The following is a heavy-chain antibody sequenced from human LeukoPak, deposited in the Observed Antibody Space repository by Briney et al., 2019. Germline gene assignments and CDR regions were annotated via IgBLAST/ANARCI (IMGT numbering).Heavy chain of an antibody. Sequence: APVKVSCKASGYTFTSYGISWVRQAPGQGLEWMGWISAYNGNTNYAQKLQGRVTMTTDTSTSTAYMELRSLRSDDTAVYYCAREGDSGYYLGGFNYWGQGTLVTVSS. J-gene: IGHJ4*02. CDR2: ISAYNGNT. D-gene: IGHD3-22*01. CDR3: AREGDSGYYLGGFNY. V-gene: IGHV1-18*01. CDR1: GYTFTSYG.